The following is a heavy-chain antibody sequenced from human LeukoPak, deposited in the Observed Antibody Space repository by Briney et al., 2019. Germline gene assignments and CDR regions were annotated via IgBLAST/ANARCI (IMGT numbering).Heavy chain of an antibody. J-gene: IGHJ6*02. D-gene: IGHD3-3*01. CDR1: GFTFSSYA. CDR2: ISGGDST. CDR3: ARDSGVASIFGVVTGYYGMDV. Sequence: GGSLRLSCAASGFTFSSYAMSWVRQAPGKGLEWVSAISGGDSTYYADSVKGRFTISRDNAKNSLYLQMNSLRAEDTAVYYCARDSGVASIFGVVTGYYGMDVWGQGTTVTVSS. V-gene: IGHV3-23*01.